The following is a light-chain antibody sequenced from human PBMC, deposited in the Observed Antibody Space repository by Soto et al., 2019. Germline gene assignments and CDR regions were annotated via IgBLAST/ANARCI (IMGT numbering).Light chain of an antibody. V-gene: IGKV3-15*01. CDR1: QSVSSN. CDR3: QQYNNWPIT. Sequence: ERVMTQSPATLSVSPGERATLSCRASQSVSSNLAWYQQKPGQAPRLLINGASTRATGIPARFSGSGSGTEFTLTISSLQSEDFAVYYCQQYNNWPITFGQGTRVEIK. CDR2: GAS. J-gene: IGKJ5*01.